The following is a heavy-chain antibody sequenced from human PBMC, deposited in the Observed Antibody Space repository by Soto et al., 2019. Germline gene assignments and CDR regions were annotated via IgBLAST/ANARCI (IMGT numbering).Heavy chain of an antibody. CDR2: IYYSGST. V-gene: IGHV4-31*03. D-gene: IGHD3-22*01. Sequence: PSETLSLTCTVSGGSISSFFYYWSWIRQHPGKGLEWIGYIYYSGSTYYNPSLKSRVTISVDTSKNQFSLKLSSVTAADTAVYYCARDSVTMIGNGLDPWGQGTLVTVSS. J-gene: IGHJ5*02. CDR3: ARDSVTMIGNGLDP. CDR1: GGSISSFFYY.